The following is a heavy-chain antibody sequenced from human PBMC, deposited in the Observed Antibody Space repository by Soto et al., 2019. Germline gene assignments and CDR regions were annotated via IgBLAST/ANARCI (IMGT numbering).Heavy chain of an antibody. CDR1: GDSVSSNSAG. CDR3: ARGEQYSGRIFDY. D-gene: IGHD1-26*01. Sequence: SQTLSLTCAITGDSVSSNSAGWSWVRQSPSRGLEWLGRTYYRSKWYYEYAVSVRGRISINPDTSKNQYSLQLNSVTPEDTAVYFCARGEQYSGRIFDYWGQGTLVTVSS. CDR2: TYYRSKWYY. J-gene: IGHJ4*01. V-gene: IGHV6-1*01.